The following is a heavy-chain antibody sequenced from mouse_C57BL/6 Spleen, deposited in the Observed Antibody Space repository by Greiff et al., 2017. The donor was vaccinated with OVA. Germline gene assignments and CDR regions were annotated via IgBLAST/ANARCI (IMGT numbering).Heavy chain of an antibody. CDR2: IWTDGCT. J-gene: IGHJ2*01. D-gene: IGHD1-1*01. V-gene: IGHV2-9-1*01. CDR1: GFSFTSYA. Sequence: VKLQESGPGLVAPSQSLSISCNASGFSFTSYAINWVRQPPGKGLEWLGVIWTDGCTNYNSALKSRLSISKDNSKSQVCLKMNSLETDDTDRYYGSREDYYCSHFDDWGQGTTLTVSS. CDR3: SREDYYCSHFDD.